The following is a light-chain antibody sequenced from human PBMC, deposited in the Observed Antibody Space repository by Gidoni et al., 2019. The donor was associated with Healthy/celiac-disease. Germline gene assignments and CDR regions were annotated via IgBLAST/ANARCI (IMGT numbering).Light chain of an antibody. CDR1: QDISNY. Sequence: DIQMTMFPSSLSASVGARVTITSQASQDISNYLNWYQQKPGKAPKLLIYDASNLETGAPSMSSGSGSGTDFTFTISSLQAEDIATYYCQQYDKLPSTFGQGTQLEIK. J-gene: IGKJ5*01. CDR2: DAS. CDR3: QQYDKLPST. V-gene: IGKV1-33*01.